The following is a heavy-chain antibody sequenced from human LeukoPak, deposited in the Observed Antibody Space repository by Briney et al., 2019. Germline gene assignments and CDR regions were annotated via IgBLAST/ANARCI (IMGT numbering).Heavy chain of an antibody. J-gene: IGHJ6*02. V-gene: IGHV3-43*02. CDR2: FSGDGGST. D-gene: IGHD6-13*01. CDR3: AKDTRIAAAGNYYYGLDV. Sequence: GGSLRLSCAASGFTFDDYARHWVRQAPGKGLEWVSLFSGDGGSTYYADSVKGRFTISRDNSKNSLYLQMNSLRTEDTALYYCAKDTRIAAAGNYYYGLDVWGQGTTVTVSS. CDR1: GFTFDDYA.